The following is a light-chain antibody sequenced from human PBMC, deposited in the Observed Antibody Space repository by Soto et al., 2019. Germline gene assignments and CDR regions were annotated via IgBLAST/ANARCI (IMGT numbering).Light chain of an antibody. CDR2: DAS. CDR1: QTISSW. J-gene: IGKJ1*01. CDR3: QQYFTYSGT. Sequence: DIQMTQSPSTLSASVGDRVTIACRARQTISSWLAWYQQKPGKAPKLLIYDASNFESGVPSRYSGSGSGTEFTLTISSLQPDDFATYYCQQYFTYSGTFGQGTKVEIK. V-gene: IGKV1-5*01.